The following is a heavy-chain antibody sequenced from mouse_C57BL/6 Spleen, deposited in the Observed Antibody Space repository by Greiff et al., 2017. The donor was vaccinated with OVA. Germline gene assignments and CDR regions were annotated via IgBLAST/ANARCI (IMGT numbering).Heavy chain of an antibody. D-gene: IGHD1-1*01. V-gene: IGHV1-82*01. CDR1: GYAFSSSW. J-gene: IGHJ1*03. CDR3: ARSYYYGSLNWYFDV. CDR2: IYPGDGDT. Sequence: VQLVESGPELVKPGASVKISCKASGYAFSSSWMNWVKQRPGKGLEWIGRIYPGDGDTNYNGKFKGKATLTADKSSSTAYMQLSSLTSEDSAVYFCARSYYYGSLNWYFDVWGTGTTVTVSS.